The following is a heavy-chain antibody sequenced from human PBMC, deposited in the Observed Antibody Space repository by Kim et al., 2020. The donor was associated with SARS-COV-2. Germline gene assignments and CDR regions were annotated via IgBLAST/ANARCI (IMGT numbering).Heavy chain of an antibody. V-gene: IGHV3-20*01. CDR3: ARARGGYLIDDFPEMGWYFDL. Sequence: GGSLRLSCAASGFTFDDYGMSWVRQAPGKGLEWVSGINWNGGSTGYADSVKGRFTISRDNAKNSLYLQMNSLRAEDTALYHCARARGGYLIDDFPEMGWYFDLWGRGTLVTVSS. CDR2: INWNGGST. J-gene: IGHJ2*01. D-gene: IGHD5-12*01. CDR1: GFTFDDYG.